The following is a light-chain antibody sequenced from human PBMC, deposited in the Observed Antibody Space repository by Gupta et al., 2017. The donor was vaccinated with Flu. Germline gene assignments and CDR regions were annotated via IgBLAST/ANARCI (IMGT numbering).Light chain of an antibody. V-gene: IGKV1-17*01. J-gene: IGKJ1*01. Sequence: IQMTQSPSSLSASVGDRVTITCRASQDIRHDLAWYQKRAGSAPERLISGASIVESGVASRFSGSGSGTEFTLTISILQPDDFATSYCLQHTRYPQTFGQGTKVEIK. CDR1: QDIRHD. CDR3: LQHTRYPQT. CDR2: GAS.